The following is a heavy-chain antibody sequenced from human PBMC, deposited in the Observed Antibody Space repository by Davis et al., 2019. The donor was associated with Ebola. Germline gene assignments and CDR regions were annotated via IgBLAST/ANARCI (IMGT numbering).Heavy chain of an antibody. J-gene: IGHJ4*02. Sequence: AASVKVSCKASGGTFSTYAIDWVRQAPGQGLEWMGRIIPMLGIPNYAQRFQGRVTITADKSTSTAYMELSSLRSEDTAMYYCARDLGTAMATEWGQGTLDTVSS. V-gene: IGHV1-69*04. CDR3: ARDLGTAMATE. CDR1: GGTFSTYA. CDR2: IIPMLGIP. D-gene: IGHD5-18*01.